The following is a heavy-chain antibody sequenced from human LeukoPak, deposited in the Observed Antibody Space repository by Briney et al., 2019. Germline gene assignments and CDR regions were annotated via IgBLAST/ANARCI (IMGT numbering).Heavy chain of an antibody. D-gene: IGHD3-16*01. J-gene: IGHJ6*02. V-gene: IGHV3-43*02. CDR2: ISAEGRT. CDR1: GFNIEKYA. CDR3: ATWAFYHDLDV. Sequence: GGSLRLSCTASGFNIEKYAMHWVRQRPGKGLEWVGVISAEGRTDHADSVRGRFTISGDNSKESLFLQMTSLRDEDTALYYCATWAFYHDLDVWGQGTTVTVSS.